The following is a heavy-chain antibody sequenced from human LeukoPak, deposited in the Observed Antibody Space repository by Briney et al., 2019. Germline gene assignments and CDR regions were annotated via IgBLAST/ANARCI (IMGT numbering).Heavy chain of an antibody. CDR1: GFTFSSYW. D-gene: IGHD5-24*01. CDR3: ARGSRDGYKDWFDP. V-gene: IGHV3-74*01. J-gene: IGHJ5*02. CDR2: INSDGSST. Sequence: GGSLRLSCAASGFTFSSYWMHWVRQAPGKGLVWVSRINSDGSSTSYADSVKGRFTISRDNARNTLYLQMNGLRAEDTAVYYCARGSRDGYKDWFDPWGQGTLVTVSS.